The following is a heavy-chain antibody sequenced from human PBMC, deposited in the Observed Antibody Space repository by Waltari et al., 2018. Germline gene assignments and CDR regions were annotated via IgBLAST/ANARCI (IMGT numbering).Heavy chain of an antibody. CDR2: IYYSGST. CDR3: ARGYSSSWYGNFDAFDI. V-gene: IGHV4-31*01. CDR1: GGSISSGGYY. J-gene: IGHJ3*02. D-gene: IGHD6-13*01. Sequence: QVQLQESGPGLVKPSQTLSLTCTVSGGSISSGGYYWSWIRKHPGKGLEWIGYIYYSGSTYYNPSLKSLVTISVDTSKNQFSLKLSSVTAADTAVYYCARGYSSSWYGNFDAFDIWGQGTMVTVSS.